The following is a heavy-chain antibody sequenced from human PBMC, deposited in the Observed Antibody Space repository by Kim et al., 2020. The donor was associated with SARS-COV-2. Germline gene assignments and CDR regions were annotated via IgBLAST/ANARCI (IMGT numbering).Heavy chain of an antibody. CDR1: GFTFSSYS. CDR3: ARDKLELISGLNYYYGMDV. Sequence: GGSLRLSCAASGFTFSSYSMNWVRQAPGKGLEWVSSISSSSSYIYYADSVKGRFTISRDNAKNSLYLQMNSLRAEDTAVYYCARDKLELISGLNYYYGMDVWGQGTTVNVSS. V-gene: IGHV3-21*01. CDR2: ISSSSSYI. J-gene: IGHJ6*01. D-gene: IGHD1-7*01.